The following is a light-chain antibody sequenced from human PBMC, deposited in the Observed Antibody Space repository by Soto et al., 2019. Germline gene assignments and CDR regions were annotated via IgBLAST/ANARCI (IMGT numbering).Light chain of an antibody. Sequence: QSALTQPASVSGSPGQSITISCTGTSSDVGGYNYVSWYQQHPGKAPKLIIYDVSNRPSGVSNRFSGSKSGNTASLTISGLQAEDEADYYCSSYTSSSLHVFGTGTQLTVL. CDR3: SSYTSSSLHV. CDR1: SSDVGGYNY. CDR2: DVS. V-gene: IGLV2-14*03. J-gene: IGLJ1*01.